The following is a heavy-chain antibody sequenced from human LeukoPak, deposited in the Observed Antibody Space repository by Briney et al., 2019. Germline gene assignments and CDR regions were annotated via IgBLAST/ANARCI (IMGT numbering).Heavy chain of an antibody. V-gene: IGHV4-59*01. D-gene: IGHD7-27*01. CDR2: IYYSGST. CDR3: ARDLTGDAFDI. CDR1: GGSISSYY. Sequence: PSETLSLTCTVSGGSISSYYWSWIRQPPGKGLEWIGYIYYSGSTSYNPSLKSRVTISVDTSKNRFSLKLSSVTAADTAVYYCARDLTGDAFDIWGQGTMVTVPS. J-gene: IGHJ3*02.